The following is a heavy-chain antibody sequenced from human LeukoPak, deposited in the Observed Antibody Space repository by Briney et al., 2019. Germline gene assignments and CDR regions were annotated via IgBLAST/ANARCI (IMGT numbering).Heavy chain of an antibody. CDR1: GYTFTSYA. D-gene: IGHD6-13*01. V-gene: IGHV7-4-1*02. CDR2: INTNTGNP. Sequence: ASVKVSRKASGYTFTSYAMNWVRQAPGQGLEWMGWINTNTGNPTYAQGFTGRFVFSLDTSVSTAYLQISSLKAEDTAVYYCAREKNSSWYFPQLLGFDPWGQGTLVTVSS. J-gene: IGHJ5*02. CDR3: AREKNSSWYFPQLLGFDP.